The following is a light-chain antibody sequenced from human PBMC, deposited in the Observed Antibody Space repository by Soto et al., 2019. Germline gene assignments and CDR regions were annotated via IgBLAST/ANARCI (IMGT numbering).Light chain of an antibody. CDR3: LQYNAYSWT. J-gene: IGKJ1*01. CDR2: DAS. Sequence: DIQMTQSPSTLSASVGDRVTITCRASQSISTWLAWYQQKPGKAPKLLIYDASSFESGVPLRFSGSGAGTEFTLNISSLQPDDFATYYCLQYNAYSWTFGQGTKVEIK. CDR1: QSISTW. V-gene: IGKV1-5*01.